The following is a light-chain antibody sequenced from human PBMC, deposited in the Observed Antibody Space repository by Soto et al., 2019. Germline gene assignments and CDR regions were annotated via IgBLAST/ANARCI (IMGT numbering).Light chain of an antibody. J-gene: IGKJ2*01. CDR1: QSVSRW. Sequence: DIQMTQSPSTLSASVGDRVTITCRASQSVSRWLAWYQQKPGKAPKVLIYDASSLERGVPSRFSGNGSGTEFTLTISSLQPEDFATYYCQQYDDYSLFTFGQGTKVEIK. CDR2: DAS. V-gene: IGKV1-5*01. CDR3: QQYDDYSLFT.